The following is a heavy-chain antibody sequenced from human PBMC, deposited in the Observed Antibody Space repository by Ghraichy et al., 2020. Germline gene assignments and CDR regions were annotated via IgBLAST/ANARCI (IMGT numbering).Heavy chain of an antibody. V-gene: IGHV4-39*01. J-gene: IGHJ4*02. CDR2: IYYSGST. Sequence: ETLSLPCTVSGGSISSSSYYWGWIRQPPGKGLEWIGSIYYSGSTYYNPSLKSRVTISVDTSKNQFSLKLSSVTAADTAVYYCASGSASGYSYGPSDYWGQGTLVTVSS. D-gene: IGHD5-18*01. CDR1: GGSISSSSYY. CDR3: ASGSASGYSYGPSDY.